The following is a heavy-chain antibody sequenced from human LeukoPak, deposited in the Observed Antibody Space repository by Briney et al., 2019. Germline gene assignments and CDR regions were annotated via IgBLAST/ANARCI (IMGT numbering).Heavy chain of an antibody. CDR2: ISSSSSYI. CDR3: ARRDTAMGGSFDY. CDR1: GFTFSSYA. D-gene: IGHD5-18*01. V-gene: IGHV3-21*01. J-gene: IGHJ4*02. Sequence: PGGSLRLSCAASGFTFSSYAMSWVRQAPGKGLEWVSSISSSSSYIYYADSVKGRFTISRDNAKNSLYLQMNSLRAEDTAVYYCARRDTAMGGSFDYWGQGTLVTVSS.